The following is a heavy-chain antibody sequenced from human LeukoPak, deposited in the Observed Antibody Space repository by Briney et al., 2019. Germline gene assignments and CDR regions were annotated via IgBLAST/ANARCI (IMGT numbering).Heavy chain of an antibody. CDR2: IYYSGST. D-gene: IGHD5-24*01. V-gene: IGHV4-31*03. J-gene: IGHJ4*02. Sequence: SQTLSLTCTVSGGSISSGGYYWSWIRQHPGKGLEWIGYIYYSGSTYYNPSLKSRVTISVDTSKNQFSLKLSSVTAADTAVYYCARAYGNNSGFVDYWGQGTLVTVSS. CDR3: ARAYGNNSGFVDY. CDR1: GGSISSGGYY.